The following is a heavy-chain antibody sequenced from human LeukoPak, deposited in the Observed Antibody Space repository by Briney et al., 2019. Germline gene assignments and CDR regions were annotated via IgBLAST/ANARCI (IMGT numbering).Heavy chain of an antibody. Sequence: SVKVSCKASGGTFSSYAISWVRQAPRQGLEWMGGIIPIFGTANYAQKFQGRVTITADESTSTAYMELSSLRSEDTAVYYCTGSTSQFDAFDIWGQGTMVTVSS. CDR1: GGTFSSYA. V-gene: IGHV1-69*01. D-gene: IGHD2-2*01. J-gene: IGHJ3*02. CDR3: TGSTSQFDAFDI. CDR2: IIPIFGTA.